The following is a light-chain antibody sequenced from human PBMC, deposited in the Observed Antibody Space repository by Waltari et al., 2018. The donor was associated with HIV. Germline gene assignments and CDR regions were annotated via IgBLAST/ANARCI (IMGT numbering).Light chain of an antibody. Sequence: NFMLTQPHSVSESPGQPVTISCTRSSGSIASHQGQRHQQRPGSAPTTVIYEDNQRPSGVPDRFSGSIDSSSNSASLTISGLKTEDEADYYCQSYDSSNQVVFGGGTKLTVL. V-gene: IGLV6-57*04. CDR2: EDN. J-gene: IGLJ2*01. CDR3: QSYDSSNQVV. CDR1: SGSIASHQ.